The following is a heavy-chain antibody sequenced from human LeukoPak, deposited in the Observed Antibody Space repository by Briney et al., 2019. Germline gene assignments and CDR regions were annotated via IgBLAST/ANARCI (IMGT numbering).Heavy chain of an antibody. J-gene: IGHJ4*02. Sequence: GRSLRLSCAASGFTFSSYGMHWVRQAPGKGLEWVAVIWYDGSNKYYADSVKGRFTISRDNSKNTLYLLMSSLRAEDTAVYYCARGHYGDPFDYWGQGTLVTVSS. V-gene: IGHV3-33*01. CDR2: IWYDGSNK. D-gene: IGHD4-17*01. CDR3: ARGHYGDPFDY. CDR1: GFTFSSYG.